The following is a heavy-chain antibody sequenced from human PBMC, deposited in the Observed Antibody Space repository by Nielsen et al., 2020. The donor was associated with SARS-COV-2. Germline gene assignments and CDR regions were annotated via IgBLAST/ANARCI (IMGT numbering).Heavy chain of an antibody. CDR3: AKDMGPLDDYVWGSYYYYYGMDV. CDR2: ISWNSGSI. D-gene: IGHD3-16*01. V-gene: IGHV3-9*01. Sequence: GESLKISCAASGFTFDDYAMHWVRQAPGKGLEWVSGISWNSGSIGYADSVKGRFTISRDNAKNSLYLQMNSLRAEDTALYYCAKDMGPLDDYVWGSYYYYYGMDVWGQGTTVTVSS. CDR1: GFTFDDYA. J-gene: IGHJ6*02.